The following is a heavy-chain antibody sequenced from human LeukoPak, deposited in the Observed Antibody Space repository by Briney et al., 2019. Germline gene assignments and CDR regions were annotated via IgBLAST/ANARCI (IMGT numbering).Heavy chain of an antibody. CDR1: GGSFSGYY. Sequence: SETLSLTCAGYGGSFSGYYWSWIRQPPGKGLEWIGEINHSGSTNYNPSLKSRVTISVDTSKNQFSLKLSSVTAAYTAVYYCATLGGTYYYDSSGYYYEYYFDYWGQGTLVTVSS. D-gene: IGHD3-22*01. CDR2: INHSGST. J-gene: IGHJ4*02. V-gene: IGHV4-34*01. CDR3: ATLGGTYYYDSSGYYYEYYFDY.